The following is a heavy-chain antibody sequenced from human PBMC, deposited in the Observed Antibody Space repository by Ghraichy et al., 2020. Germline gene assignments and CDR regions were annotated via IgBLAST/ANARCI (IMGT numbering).Heavy chain of an antibody. J-gene: IGHJ4*02. CDR2: IYYSGST. CDR3: ARGGGSGYDSDY. D-gene: IGHD5-12*01. CDR1: GGSISSGDYY. V-gene: IGHV4-30-4*01. Sequence: SQTLSLTCTVSGGSISSGDYYWSWIRQPPGKGLEWIGYIYYSGSTYYNPSLKSRVTISVDTSKNQFSLKLSSVTAADTAVYYCARGGGSGYDSDYWGQGTLVTVSS.